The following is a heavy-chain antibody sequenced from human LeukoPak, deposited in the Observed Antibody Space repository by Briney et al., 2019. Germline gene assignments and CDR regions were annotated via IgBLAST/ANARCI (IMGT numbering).Heavy chain of an antibody. CDR2: IWYDGSNK. D-gene: IGHD5-18*01. CDR1: GFTFSSYG. J-gene: IGHJ4*02. Sequence: GGSLRLSCGASGFTFSSYGMHWVRQAPGKGLEWVAVIWYDGSNKYYADSVKGRFTISRDNSKNTLYLQMNSLRAEDTAVYYCAREKRGYSYGVVFDYWGQGTLVTVSS. CDR3: AREKRGYSYGVVFDY. V-gene: IGHV3-33*01.